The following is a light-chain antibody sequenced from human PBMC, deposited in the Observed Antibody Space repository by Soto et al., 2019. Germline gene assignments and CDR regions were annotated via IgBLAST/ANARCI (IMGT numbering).Light chain of an antibody. Sequence: EIVMTQSPATLSVSPGERATLSCRASQSISNNLAWYQQKPGQAPRLLISGASTRATGIPARFSGSGSGTEFTLTISSRQSEDFAVYYCQQYNNWPPTFGQGTKVEIK. CDR2: GAS. CDR3: QQYNNWPPT. CDR1: QSISNN. V-gene: IGKV3-15*01. J-gene: IGKJ1*01.